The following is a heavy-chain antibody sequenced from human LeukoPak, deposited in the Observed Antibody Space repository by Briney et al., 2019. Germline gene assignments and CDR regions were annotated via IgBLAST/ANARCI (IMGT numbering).Heavy chain of an antibody. CDR1: GFTFSSYW. J-gene: IGHJ6*03. CDR3: ARAIKYSGSYYYYYYMDV. CDR2: IKQDGSEK. D-gene: IGHD1-26*01. V-gene: IGHV3-7*01. Sequence: RGSLRLSCAASGFTFSSYWMSWVRQVPGKGLEWVANIKQDGSEKYYMDSVKGRFTISRDNAKNSLYLQMNSLRAEDTAVYYCARAIKYSGSYYYYYYMDVWGKGTTVTISS.